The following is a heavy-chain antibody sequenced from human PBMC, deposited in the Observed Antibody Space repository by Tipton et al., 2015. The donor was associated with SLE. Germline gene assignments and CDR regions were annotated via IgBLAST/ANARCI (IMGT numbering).Heavy chain of an antibody. CDR3: ARELIPLYGMDV. CDR2: ISYDGSNK. Sequence: SLRLSCAASGFTFSSYAMHWVRQAPGKGLEWVAVISYDGSNKYYADSVKGRFTISRDNSKNTLYLQMNSLRAEDTAVYSCARELIPLYGMDVWGQGTTVTVSS. CDR1: GFTFSSYA. V-gene: IGHV3-30*04. J-gene: IGHJ6*02.